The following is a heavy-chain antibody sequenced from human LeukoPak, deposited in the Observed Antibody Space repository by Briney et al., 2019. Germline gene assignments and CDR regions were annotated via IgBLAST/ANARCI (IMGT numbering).Heavy chain of an antibody. V-gene: IGHV4-39*02. CDR3: ARDPTYYYDSSGYYYDY. CDR2: IYYSGST. Sequence: WVRQPPGKGLEWIGSIYYSGSTYYNPSLKSRVTISVDTSKNQFSLKLSSVTAADTAVYYCARDPTYYYDSSGYYYDYWGQGTLVTVSS. J-gene: IGHJ4*02. D-gene: IGHD3-22*01.